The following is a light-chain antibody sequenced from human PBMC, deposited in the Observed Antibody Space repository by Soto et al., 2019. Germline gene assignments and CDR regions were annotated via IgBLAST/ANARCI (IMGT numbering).Light chain of an antibody. CDR3: QQYGSSPWT. CDR1: QSVSSNY. V-gene: IGKV3-20*01. J-gene: IGKJ1*01. Sequence: EIVLTQSPGTLSLSPGERATLSCRASQSVSSNYLAWYQQKPGQAPRPLIYGASSRATGIPDRFSGSGAGTVFTLTSSRLEPEDVALYYCQQYGSSPWTFGQGTKVEIK. CDR2: GAS.